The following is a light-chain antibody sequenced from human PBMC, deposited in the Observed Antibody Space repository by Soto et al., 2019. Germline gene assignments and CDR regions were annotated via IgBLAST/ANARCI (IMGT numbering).Light chain of an antibody. CDR3: QQYHSDPIT. CDR2: WAS. V-gene: IGKV4-1*01. CDR1: QSVLSYADNKNY. Sequence: DFVMTQSPDSLALSLGERATINCKSSQSVLSYADNKNYLAWFQQKPGQPPKLLIYWASTRESGVPDRFSGSGSETDFTLTINSLQAEDVEVYYCQQYHSDPITLGQGTRLEIK. J-gene: IGKJ5*01.